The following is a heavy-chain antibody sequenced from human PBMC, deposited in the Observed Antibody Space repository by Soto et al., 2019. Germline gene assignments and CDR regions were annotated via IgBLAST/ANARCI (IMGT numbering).Heavy chain of an antibody. J-gene: IGHJ5*02. Sequence: SETLSLTCAVSGGSISSSNWWSWVRQPPGKGLEWIGEIYHSGSTNYNPSLKSRVTISVDKSKNQFSLKLSSVTAADTAVYYCARDLVGTASYNWFDPWGQGTLVTVSS. CDR3: ARDLVGTASYNWFDP. V-gene: IGHV4-4*02. CDR1: GGSISSSNW. D-gene: IGHD1-1*01. CDR2: IYHSGST.